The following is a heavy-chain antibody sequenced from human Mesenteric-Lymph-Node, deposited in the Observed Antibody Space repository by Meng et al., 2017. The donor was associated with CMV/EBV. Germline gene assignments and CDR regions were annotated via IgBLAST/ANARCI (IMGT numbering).Heavy chain of an antibody. CDR2: IYYSGNT. V-gene: IGHV4-39*01. J-gene: IGHJ4*02. CDR1: GGANSSRPYD. Sequence: TVSGGANSSRPYDWGWIRQPPGKGLDWIGSIYYSGNTDYNPSLKSRVTISVDTSKNQFSLKLSSVTAADTAVYYCARRGRSNWYVDYWGQGTLVTVSS. D-gene: IGHD1-1*01. CDR3: ARRGRSNWYVDY.